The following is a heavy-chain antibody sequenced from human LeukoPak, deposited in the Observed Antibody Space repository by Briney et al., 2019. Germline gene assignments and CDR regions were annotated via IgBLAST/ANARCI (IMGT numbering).Heavy chain of an antibody. CDR2: IWYDGSNK. CDR3: ARCMVRGVIPDY. CDR1: GFTLSSYG. V-gene: IGHV3-33*01. Sequence: PGGSLRLSCAASGFTLSSYGMHWVRQPPGKGLEWVAVIWYDGSNKYYADSVKGRFTISRDNSKNTLYLQMNSLRAEDTAVYYCARCMVRGVIPDYWGQGTLVTVSS. D-gene: IGHD3-10*01. J-gene: IGHJ4*02.